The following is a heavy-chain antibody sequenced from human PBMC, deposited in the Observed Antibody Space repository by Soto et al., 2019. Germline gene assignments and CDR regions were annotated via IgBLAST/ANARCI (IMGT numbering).Heavy chain of an antibody. CDR2: IYHNGKS. D-gene: IGHD3-22*01. CDR3: ARGGYWRFDY. V-gene: IGHV4-34*01. CDR1: GGSFSNYA. J-gene: IGHJ4*02. Sequence: QVQIQQWGGGLLKPSETLSLSCTVYGGSFSNYAWSWIRQPPGRGLEWIGEIYHNGKSDYNPSLKSLVTIAVDTSKNQFSLKLSSVIAADPAVYFCARGGYWRFDYWGQGALVTVSS.